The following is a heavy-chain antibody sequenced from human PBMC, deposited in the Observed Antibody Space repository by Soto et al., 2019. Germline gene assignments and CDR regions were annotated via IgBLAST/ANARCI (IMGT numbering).Heavy chain of an antibody. V-gene: IGHV1-69*13. CDR3: AFTYDSSGYYYNWFDP. D-gene: IGHD3-22*01. CDR2: IIPIFGTA. Sequence: SVKVSCKASGGTFSSYAISWVRQAPGQGLEWMGGIIPIFGTANYAQKFQGRVAITADESTSTAYMELSSLRSEDTAVYYCAFTYDSSGYYYNWFDPWGQGTLVTVSS. J-gene: IGHJ5*02. CDR1: GGTFSSYA.